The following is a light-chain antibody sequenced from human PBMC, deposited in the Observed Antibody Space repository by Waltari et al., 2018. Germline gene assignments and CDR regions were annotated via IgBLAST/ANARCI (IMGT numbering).Light chain of an antibody. CDR1: QSVTTY. V-gene: IGKV1-39*01. CDR2: ATS. CDR3: QQSRTAPLT. Sequence: TCRASQSVTTYSNWYQQKPGKAPNLLISATSILQSGVPSRFSGSGSGTDFTLTISSLQPEDFATYYCQQSRTAPLTFGGGTKVEIK. J-gene: IGKJ4*01.